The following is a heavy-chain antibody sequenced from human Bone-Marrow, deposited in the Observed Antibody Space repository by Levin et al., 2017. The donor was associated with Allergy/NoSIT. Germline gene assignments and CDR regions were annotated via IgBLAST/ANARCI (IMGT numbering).Heavy chain of an antibody. V-gene: IGHV3-21*01. CDR2: ISSSSSYI. D-gene: IGHD3-22*01. Sequence: PGGSLRLSCAASGFTFSSYSMNWVRQAPGKGLEWVSSISSSSSYIYYADSVKGRFTISRDNAKNSLYLQMNSLRAEDTAVYYCARSPPRGYYDSSGVIAFDSWGQGTMVTVSS. CDR3: ARSPPRGYYDSSGVIAFDS. J-gene: IGHJ3*02. CDR1: GFTFSSYS.